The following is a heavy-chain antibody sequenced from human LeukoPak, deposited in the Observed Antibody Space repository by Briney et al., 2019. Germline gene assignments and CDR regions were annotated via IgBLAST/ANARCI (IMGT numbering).Heavy chain of an antibody. V-gene: IGHV3-21*01. J-gene: IGHJ4*02. CDR1: GFTFSSYS. CDR2: ISSSSSYI. D-gene: IGHD4-17*01. Sequence: GGSLRLSCAASGFTFSSYSMNWVRQAPGKGLGWVSSISSSSSYIYYADSVKGRFTISRDNAKNSLYLQMNSLRAEDTAVYYCARGMPLYSTVTTDFDYWGQGTLVTVSS. CDR3: ARGMPLYSTVTTDFDY.